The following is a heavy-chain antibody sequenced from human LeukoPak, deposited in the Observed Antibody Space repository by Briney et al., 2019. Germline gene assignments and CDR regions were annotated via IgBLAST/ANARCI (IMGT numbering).Heavy chain of an antibody. CDR2: IYSRGST. CDR1: GASISSGRYY. D-gene: IGHD6-13*01. J-gene: IGHJ4*02. CDR3: ARGRWRAAAGNFDY. Sequence: SETLSLTCNVSGASISSGRYYWSWIRQPAGKGLEWIGRIYSRGSTNYNPSLKSRVIISVDTSKNQFSLKLSPVTAADTAVYYCARGRWRAAAGNFDYWGQGTLVTVSS. V-gene: IGHV4-61*02.